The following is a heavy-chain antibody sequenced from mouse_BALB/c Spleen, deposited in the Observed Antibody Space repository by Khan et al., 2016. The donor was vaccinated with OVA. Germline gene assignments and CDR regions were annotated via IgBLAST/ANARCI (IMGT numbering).Heavy chain of an antibody. CDR1: GFNIKDTY. D-gene: IGHD2-10*01. J-gene: IGHJ3*01. CDR3: VRGAYSGLFAY. V-gene: IGHV14-3*02. Sequence: VQLQQSGADFVKPGASVKLSCTASGFNIKDTYMHWINQRPQQGLVWIGRIDPANGDVRYDPKFQDKATIAADASSNTAYLQHSRLTSDDAAVYDCVRGAYSGLFAYWGQGTLVTVSA. CDR2: IDPANGDV.